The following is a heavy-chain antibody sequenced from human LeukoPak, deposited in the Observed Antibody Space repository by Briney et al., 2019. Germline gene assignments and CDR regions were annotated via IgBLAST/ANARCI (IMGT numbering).Heavy chain of an antibody. CDR3: AFTTGIAAAGTWNYFDY. Sequence: GGSLRLSCAASVVTFSSYAVHWVRQAPCKGLEWVEVISYDGSNKYYADAVKGRFTISRDNSKNTLYLQMNSLRAEDTAVYYCAFTTGIAAAGTWNYFDYWGQGTLVTVSS. D-gene: IGHD6-13*01. CDR2: ISYDGSNK. J-gene: IGHJ4*02. CDR1: VVTFSSYA. V-gene: IGHV3-30-3*01.